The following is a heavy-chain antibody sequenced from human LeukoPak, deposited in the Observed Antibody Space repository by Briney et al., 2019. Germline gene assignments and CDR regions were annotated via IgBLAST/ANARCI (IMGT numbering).Heavy chain of an antibody. D-gene: IGHD1-26*01. CDR1: GFTFSSYW. Sequence: GGSLKLSCAASGFTFSSYWMSWVRQAPGKGLEWVANIKQDGSEEYYVDSVKGRFTISRDNAKNSLYLQMNSLRAEDTAVYYCARGGGSYGFDYWGQGTLVTVSS. V-gene: IGHV3-7*01. CDR2: IKQDGSEE. CDR3: ARGGGSYGFDY. J-gene: IGHJ4*02.